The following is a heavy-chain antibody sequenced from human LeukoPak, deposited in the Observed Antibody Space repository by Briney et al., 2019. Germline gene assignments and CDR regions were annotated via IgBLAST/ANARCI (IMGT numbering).Heavy chain of an antibody. CDR3: ARHGVSGTPYSPFGY. CDR1: GGSISSSSYY. CDR2: IYYSGST. D-gene: IGHD1-14*01. Sequence: SETLSLTCTVSGGSISSSSYYWGWIRQPPGKGLEWIGSIYYSGSTYYNPSLKSRVTISVDTSKNQFSLKLSSVTAADMAVYYSARHGVSGTPYSPFGYWGQGTLVTVSS. V-gene: IGHV4-39*01. J-gene: IGHJ4*02.